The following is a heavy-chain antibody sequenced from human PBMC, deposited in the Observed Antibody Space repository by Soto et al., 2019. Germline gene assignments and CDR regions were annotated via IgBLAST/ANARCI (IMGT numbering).Heavy chain of an antibody. J-gene: IGHJ4*02. CDR3: ARDAVYSGSSGYYPAYYFDY. CDR1: GYTFTSYY. Sequence: ASVKVSCKASGYTFTSYYMHWVRQAPGQGLEWMGIINPSGGSTSYAQKFQGRVTMTRDTSTSTVYMELSSLRSEDTAVYYCARDAVYSGSSGYYPAYYFDYWGQGTLVTVPQ. D-gene: IGHD3-22*01. CDR2: INPSGGST. V-gene: IGHV1-46*01.